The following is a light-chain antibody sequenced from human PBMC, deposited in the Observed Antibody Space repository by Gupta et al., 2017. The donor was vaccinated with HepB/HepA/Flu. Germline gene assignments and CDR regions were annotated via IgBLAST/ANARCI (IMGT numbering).Light chain of an antibody. V-gene: IGKV1-5*03. CDR1: QSISTY. Sequence: THMTHPPSTLSASVGDRVTITCRASQSISTYLAWYQQKPGKAPKLLIYRASNLERGVLSRFSGSGSGTEFTLTISSLQPDDFATYYCQQNDTFPHTFGQGTKLEIK. J-gene: IGKJ2*01. CDR3: QQNDTFPHT. CDR2: RAS.